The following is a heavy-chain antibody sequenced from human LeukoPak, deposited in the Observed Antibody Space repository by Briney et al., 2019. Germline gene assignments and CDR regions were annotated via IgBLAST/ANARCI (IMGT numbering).Heavy chain of an antibody. CDR1: GYTFTSYY. J-gene: IGHJ4*02. CDR2: INPSGGST. Sequence: ASVKVSCKASGYTFTSYYMHWVRQAPGQGLEWMGIINPSGGSTSYAQKFQGRVTMTRDMSTSTVYMELSSLRSEDTAVYYCAKLEQQHYYFDYWGQGTLVTVSS. V-gene: IGHV1-46*01. CDR3: AKLEQQHYYFDY. D-gene: IGHD6-13*01.